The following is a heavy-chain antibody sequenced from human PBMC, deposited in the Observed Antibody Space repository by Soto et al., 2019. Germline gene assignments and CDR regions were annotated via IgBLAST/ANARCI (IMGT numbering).Heavy chain of an antibody. CDR2: IYYSGST. Sequence: SETLSLTCNVSGGSISSYYWSWIRHPPGKGLGWIGYIYYSGSTNYNPSLKSRVTISVDTSKNQFSLKLSSVTAADTVVYYCARIIPPYYYYYMDVWGKVTTVTVSS. CDR3: ARIIPPYYYYYMDV. V-gene: IGHV4-59*08. CDR1: GGSISSYY. J-gene: IGHJ6*03.